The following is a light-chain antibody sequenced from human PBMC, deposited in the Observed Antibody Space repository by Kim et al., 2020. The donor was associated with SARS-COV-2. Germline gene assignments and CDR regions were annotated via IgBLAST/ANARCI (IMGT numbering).Light chain of an antibody. CDR1: SSNIGSSY. J-gene: IGLJ2*01. CDR2: DND. CDR3: GTWDGTLITVA. Sequence: GQRVTISCSGSSSNIGSSYVSWYQQLPGTAPKLLIYDNDKRPSGIPDRFSGSKSGTSATLDITGLQTGDEADYYCGTWDGTLITVAVGGGTQLTVL. V-gene: IGLV1-51*01.